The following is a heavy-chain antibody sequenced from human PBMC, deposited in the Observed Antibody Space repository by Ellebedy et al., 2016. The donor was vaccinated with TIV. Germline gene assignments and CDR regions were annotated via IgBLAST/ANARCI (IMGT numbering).Heavy chain of an antibody. V-gene: IGHV3-74*01. Sequence: PGGSLRLSCVAFGFTFSRYWMHWVRQAPGKGLVWVARIISDGSFTTYADSVRGRFSISRDNAKNTLSLQMNSLRAEDTAVYYCVKDQMDYYHSSGDDFDYWGQGTLVTVSS. J-gene: IGHJ4*02. CDR1: GFTFSRYW. CDR2: IISDGSFT. D-gene: IGHD3-22*01. CDR3: VKDQMDYYHSSGDDFDY.